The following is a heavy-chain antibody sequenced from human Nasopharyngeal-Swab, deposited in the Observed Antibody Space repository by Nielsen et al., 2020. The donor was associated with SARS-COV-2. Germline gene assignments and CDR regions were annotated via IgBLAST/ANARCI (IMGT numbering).Heavy chain of an antibody. CDR2: IYYSGST. CDR3: ARGGGLGYYDFWSGYSQTSDAFDI. J-gene: IGHJ3*02. Sequence: SETLSLTCTVSGGSISSYYWSWIRQPPGKGLEWIGYIYYSGSTNYNPSLKSRVTISVDTSKYQFSLKLSSVTAADTAVYYCARGGGLGYYDFWSGYSQTSDAFDIWGQGTMVTVSS. V-gene: IGHV4-59*01. CDR1: GGSISSYY. D-gene: IGHD3-3*01.